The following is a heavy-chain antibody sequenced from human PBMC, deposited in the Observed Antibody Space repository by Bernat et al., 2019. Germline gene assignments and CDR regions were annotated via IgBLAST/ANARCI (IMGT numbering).Heavy chain of an antibody. D-gene: IGHD1-26*01. V-gene: IGHV6-1*01. CDR1: GDSVSSNSAA. J-gene: IGHJ3*02. CDR3: ASALLLGDAFDI. Sequence: QVQLQQSGSGLVQSSQTLSLSCAIFGDSVSSNSAAWNWIRQSPSRCLVWLGRTYYRSKWYNDYAVSVKSRITINPDTSKNQFSLQLNSVTPEYTAVYCCASALLLGDAFDIWGQGTMVTVSS. CDR2: TYYRSKWYN.